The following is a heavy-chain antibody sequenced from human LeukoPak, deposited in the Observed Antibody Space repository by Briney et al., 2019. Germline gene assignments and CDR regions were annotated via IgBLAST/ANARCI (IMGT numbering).Heavy chain of an antibody. CDR3: ARDNCSGGSCYSVS. V-gene: IGHV3-7*01. D-gene: IGHD2-15*01. Sequence: GGSLRLSCAASGFTFSSYWMSWVRQAPGKGLEWVANIKQDGSEKYYVDSVKGRFTISRDKAKNSLYLQMNSLRAEDTAVYYCARDNCSGGSCYSVSWGQGNLVTVSS. CDR1: GFTFSSYW. CDR2: IKQDGSEK. J-gene: IGHJ4*02.